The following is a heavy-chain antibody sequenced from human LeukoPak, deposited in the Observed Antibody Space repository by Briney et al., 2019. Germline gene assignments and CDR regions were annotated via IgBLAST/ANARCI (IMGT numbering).Heavy chain of an antibody. J-gene: IGHJ5*02. Sequence: SETLSLTCAVYGGSYSGYYWSWIRQPPGKGLEWIGEINHSGSTNYNPSLTSRVTISVDTSKNQFSLKVSSVPAADEAVYYYSRYSASSGWFDPWGQGTLVTVSS. CDR3: SRYSASSGWFDP. CDR1: GGSYSGYY. CDR2: INHSGST. D-gene: IGHD1-26*01. V-gene: IGHV4-34*01.